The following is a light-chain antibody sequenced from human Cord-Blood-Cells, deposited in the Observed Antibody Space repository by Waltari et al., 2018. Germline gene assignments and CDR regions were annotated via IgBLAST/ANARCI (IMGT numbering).Light chain of an antibody. V-gene: IGLV2-11*01. Sequence: QSALTQPRSVSGSPGQPVTISCTGTSSDVGGSNYVSWYQQHPGKAPKLMIYDVSKRPSGVPDRFSGSKSGNTASLTISGLQAEDEADYYCCSYAGSYVFGTGTKVTVL. CDR1: SSDVGGSNY. J-gene: IGLJ1*01. CDR2: DVS. CDR3: CSYAGSYV.